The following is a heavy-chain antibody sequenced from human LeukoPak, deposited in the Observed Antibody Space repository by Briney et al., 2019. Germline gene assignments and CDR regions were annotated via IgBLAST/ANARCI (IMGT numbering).Heavy chain of an antibody. CDR3: AHRSERGYSGSYSDAFDI. CDR2: IYWDDDK. Sequence: ESGPTLVNPTQTLTLTCIFSGFSLSTSGVGVGWIRQPPGKALEWLALIYWDDDKRYSPSLKSRLTITKDTSKHQVVLTMTDMDPVDTGTYYCAHRSERGYSGSYSDAFDIWGQGTTVTVSS. D-gene: IGHD1-26*01. V-gene: IGHV2-5*02. CDR1: GFSLSTSGVG. J-gene: IGHJ3*02.